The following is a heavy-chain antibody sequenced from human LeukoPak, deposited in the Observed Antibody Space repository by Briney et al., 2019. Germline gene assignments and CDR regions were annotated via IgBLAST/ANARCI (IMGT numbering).Heavy chain of an antibody. J-gene: IGHJ5*02. CDR2: IRYDGNNK. Sequence: GGPLRLSCAASGFTFSSCAMHWVRQAPGKGLEWVAFIRYDGNNKNYADSVKGRFTISRDNSKDTLFLQMNSLRPEDTAVYYCAKGDDYGANTRLPKYNWFDPWGQGTLVTVSS. CDR1: GFTFSSCA. V-gene: IGHV3-30*02. D-gene: IGHD4-23*01. CDR3: AKGDDYGANTRLPKYNWFDP.